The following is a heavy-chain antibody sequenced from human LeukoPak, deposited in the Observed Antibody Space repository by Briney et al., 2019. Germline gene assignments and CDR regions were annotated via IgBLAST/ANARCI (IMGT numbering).Heavy chain of an antibody. CDR1: GGSISSYY. CDR2: IYYSGST. V-gene: IGHV4-59*01. Sequence: PSETLSLTCTVSGGSISSYYWSWIRQLPGKGLEWIGHIYYSGSTNYNPSLKSRVTISVDTSKNQFPLKLSSVTAADTAVYYCARGIAGTYWGQGTLVTVSS. D-gene: IGHD6-13*01. CDR3: ARGIAGTY. J-gene: IGHJ4*02.